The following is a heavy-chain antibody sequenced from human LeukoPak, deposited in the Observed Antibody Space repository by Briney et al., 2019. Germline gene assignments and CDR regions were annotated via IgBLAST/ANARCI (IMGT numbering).Heavy chain of an antibody. CDR3: ASQYYDILTGYPNWFDP. Sequence: SVKVSCKASGYTFTSYGISWVRQAPGQGLEWMGGIIPIFGTANYAQKFQGRVTITADKSTSTAYMELSSLRSEDTAVYYCASQYYDILTGYPNWFDPWGQGTLVTVSS. D-gene: IGHD3-9*01. V-gene: IGHV1-69*06. CDR2: IIPIFGTA. J-gene: IGHJ5*02. CDR1: GYTFTSYG.